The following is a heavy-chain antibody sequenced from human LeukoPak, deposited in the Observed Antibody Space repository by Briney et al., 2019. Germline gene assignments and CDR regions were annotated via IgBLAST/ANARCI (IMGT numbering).Heavy chain of an antibody. CDR1: GFTFSDYD. CDR2: ISAGGRT. V-gene: IGHV3-23*01. Sequence: GGSLRLSCAASGFTFSDYDMSWIRQAPGKGLEWVSSISAGGRTYYADSGKGRFTISRDNSKETVFLQMNSLRAEDTAHYYCAKGKVNHDGAFDFWGQGTTVTVSS. CDR3: AKGKVNHDGAFDF. D-gene: IGHD1-14*01. J-gene: IGHJ3*01.